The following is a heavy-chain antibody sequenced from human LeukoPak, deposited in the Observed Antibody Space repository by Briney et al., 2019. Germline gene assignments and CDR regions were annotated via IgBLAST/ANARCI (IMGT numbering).Heavy chain of an antibody. D-gene: IGHD3-22*01. CDR1: GFTFSNYG. V-gene: IGHV3-30*18. CDR2: ISYDGSNK. CDR3: VKDVDGSGHNPTGYFQH. J-gene: IGHJ1*01. Sequence: GGSLRLSCAASGFTFSNYGMHWVRQAPGQGLEWVAVISYDGSNKYYADSVKGRFTISRDNSRNTLYLQMNSLRAEDTAAYHCVKDVDGSGHNPTGYFQHRGQGTLVTVSS.